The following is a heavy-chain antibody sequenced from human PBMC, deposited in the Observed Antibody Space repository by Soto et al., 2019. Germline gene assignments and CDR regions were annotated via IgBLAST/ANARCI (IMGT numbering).Heavy chain of an antibody. CDR3: TTEPDYSNYFDY. CDR2: IRSKADGGTT. Sequence: EVQLVESGGGLVKPGGSLRLSCAASGFTFNNAWMNWVRQAPGKGLEWVGRIRSKADGGTTDYAASVKDRFTISRDDSKNTLHQQMNSLKIEDTAVYYCTTEPDYSNYFDYWGQGTLVTVSS. J-gene: IGHJ4*02. D-gene: IGHD4-4*01. V-gene: IGHV3-15*07. CDR1: GFTFNNAW.